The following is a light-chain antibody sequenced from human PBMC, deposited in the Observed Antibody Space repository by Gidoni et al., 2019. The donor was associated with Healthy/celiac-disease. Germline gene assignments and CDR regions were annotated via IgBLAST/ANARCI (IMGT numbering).Light chain of an antibody. CDR3: MQALQTPIT. V-gene: IGKV2-28*01. J-gene: IGKJ5*01. Sequence: DIVMTQSPLSLPVTPGEPASISCRSSPSLLHSNGYNYLDWYLQKPGQSPQLLIYLGSNRASGVPDRFSGSGSGTDFTLKISRVEAEDVGVYYCMQALQTPITFXXXTRLEIK. CDR1: PSLLHSNGYNY. CDR2: LGS.